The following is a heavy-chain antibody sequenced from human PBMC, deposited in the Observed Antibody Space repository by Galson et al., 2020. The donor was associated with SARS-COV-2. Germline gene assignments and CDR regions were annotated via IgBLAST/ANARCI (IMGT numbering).Heavy chain of an antibody. CDR2: IYHSGST. CDR1: GGSISSGGYS. J-gene: IGHJ6*02. Sequence: ASETLSLTCAVSGGSISSGGYSWSWIRQPPGKGLEWIGYIYHSGSTYYNPSLKSRVTISVDRSKNQFSLKLSSVTAADTGVDYCARGGVPPVTTRGLPPCYDGMDVWGQGTTVTVSS. D-gene: IGHD4-17*01. V-gene: IGHV4-30-2*01. CDR3: ARGGVPPVTTRGLPPCYDGMDV.